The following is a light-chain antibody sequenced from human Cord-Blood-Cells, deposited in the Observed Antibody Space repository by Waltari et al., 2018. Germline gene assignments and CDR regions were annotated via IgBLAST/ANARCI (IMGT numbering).Light chain of an antibody. CDR2: AAS. J-gene: IGKJ1*01. CDR1: QSISSY. CDR3: QQSYSTTWT. Sequence: DIQMTQSPSSLSASVGDRVTITCRASQSISSYLNWYQQKPGKAPKLLIYAASSLQSGVLSRFSGSGSGTDFTLTISILQPEDFATYYCQQSYSTTWTFGQGTKVEIK. V-gene: IGKV1-39*01.